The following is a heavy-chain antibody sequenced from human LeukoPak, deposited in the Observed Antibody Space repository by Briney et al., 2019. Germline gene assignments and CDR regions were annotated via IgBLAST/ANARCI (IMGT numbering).Heavy chain of an antibody. J-gene: IGHJ4*02. CDR3: AKGGGAAAGTDSDY. CDR1: GFTFSSYA. CDR2: ISGSGGST. D-gene: IGHD6-13*01. V-gene: IGHV3-23*01. Sequence: GSLRLSCAASGFTFSSYAMSWVRQAPGKWLEWVSAISGSGGSTYYADSVKGRFTISRDNSKSTLYLQMNSLRAEDTALYYCAKGGGAAAGTDSDYWGQGTLVTVSS.